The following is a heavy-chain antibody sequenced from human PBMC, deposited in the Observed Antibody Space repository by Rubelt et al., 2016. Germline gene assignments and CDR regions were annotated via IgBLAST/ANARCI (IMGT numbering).Heavy chain of an antibody. J-gene: IGHJ4*02. V-gene: IGHV3-30*02. Sequence: GGVVQPGGSLRLSCAASGFTFSSYGMHWVRQAPGKGLEWVAFIRYDGSNKYYADSVKGRFTISRDNSKNTLYLQMNSLRAEDTAVYYCAKPMDRAVAGTIGYWGQGTLVTVSS. D-gene: IGHD6-19*01. CDR3: AKPMDRAVAGTIGY. CDR1: GFTFSSYG. CDR2: IRYDGSNK.